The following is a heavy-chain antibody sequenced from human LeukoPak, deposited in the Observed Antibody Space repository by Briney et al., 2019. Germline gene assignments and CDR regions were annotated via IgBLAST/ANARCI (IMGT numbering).Heavy chain of an antibody. CDR3: ARDQSGSYQLDY. CDR2: INWNGGST. Sequence: GGPLRLSCAASGFTFDDYGLSWVRQAPGKELKWVSTINWNGGSTGYEDSVKGRFTISRDNSKNTLYLQMNSLRAEDTAVYYCARDQSGSYQLDYWGQGTLVTVSS. J-gene: IGHJ4*02. CDR1: GFTFDDYG. V-gene: IGHV3-20*04. D-gene: IGHD1-26*01.